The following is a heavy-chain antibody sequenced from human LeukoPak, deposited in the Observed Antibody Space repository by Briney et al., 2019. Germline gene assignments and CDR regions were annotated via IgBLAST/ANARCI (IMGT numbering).Heavy chain of an antibody. CDR2: ISSSSTYI. CDR1: GFTFSSYS. CDR3: ARVEYSGTYFLFDH. V-gene: IGHV3-21*05. Sequence: GGSLRLSCAASGFTFSSYSMNWVRQAPGKGLEWVSFISSSSTYINYADSVKGRFTISRDNSKKSLYLQMNSLRADDTAVYYCARVEYSGTYFLFDHWGQGTLVIVSS. D-gene: IGHD1-26*01. J-gene: IGHJ4*02.